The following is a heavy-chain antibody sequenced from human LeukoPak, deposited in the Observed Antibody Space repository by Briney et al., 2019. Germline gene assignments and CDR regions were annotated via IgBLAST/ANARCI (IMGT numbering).Heavy chain of an antibody. CDR3: ARVVGFSSSWYSNYWYFDL. CDR2: INHSGST. D-gene: IGHD6-13*01. CDR1: GGSYGGYY. V-gene: IGHV4-34*01. J-gene: IGHJ2*01. Sequence: SETLSLTCAVYGGSYGGYYWSWIRQPPGKGLEWIGEINHSGSTNYNPSLKSRVTISVDTSKNQFSLKLSSVTAADTAVYYCARVVGFSSSWYSNYWYFDLWGRGTLVTVSS.